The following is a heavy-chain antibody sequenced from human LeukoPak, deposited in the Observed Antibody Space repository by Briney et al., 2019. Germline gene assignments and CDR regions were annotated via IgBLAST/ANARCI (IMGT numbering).Heavy chain of an antibody. CDR3: AKDMGEYSGSYFWDYFDY. J-gene: IGHJ4*02. CDR2: ISWNSGSI. V-gene: IGHV3-9*01. CDR1: GFTFDDYA. D-gene: IGHD1-26*01. Sequence: GGSLRLSCAVSGFTFDDYAMHWVRQAPGKGLEWVSGISWNSGSIGYADSVKGRFTISRDNAKNSLYLQMNSLRAEDTALYYCAKDMGEYSGSYFWDYFDYWGQGTLVTVSS.